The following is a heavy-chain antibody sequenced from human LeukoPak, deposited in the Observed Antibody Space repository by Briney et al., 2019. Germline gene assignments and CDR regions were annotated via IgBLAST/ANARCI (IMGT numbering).Heavy chain of an antibody. J-gene: IGHJ4*02. Sequence: GGSLRLSCAASGFTVSSNYMSWVRQAPGKGLEWVSVIYSGGNTYYVDSVKGRFTISRDNSKNPLYLQMNSLRAEDTAVYYCARSLRVAAGALDYWGQGTLVTVSS. CDR1: GFTVSSNY. V-gene: IGHV3-53*01. CDR3: ARSLRVAAGALDY. D-gene: IGHD6-13*01. CDR2: IYSGGNT.